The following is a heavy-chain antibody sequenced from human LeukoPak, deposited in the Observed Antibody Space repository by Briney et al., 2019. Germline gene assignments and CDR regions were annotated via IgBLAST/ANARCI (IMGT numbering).Heavy chain of an antibody. J-gene: IGHJ6*02. Sequence: ASGKVSCTASGYTFTSYGISWVRQAPGQGLERMGCISAYNGNTNYAQQLQGRVTMTTDTSTSTAYIELRSLRSDDTAVYYCARDRITMVRGDYGMDVWGQGTTVTVSS. CDR3: ARDRITMVRGDYGMDV. CDR1: GYTFTSYG. D-gene: IGHD3-10*01. V-gene: IGHV1-18*01. CDR2: ISAYNGNT.